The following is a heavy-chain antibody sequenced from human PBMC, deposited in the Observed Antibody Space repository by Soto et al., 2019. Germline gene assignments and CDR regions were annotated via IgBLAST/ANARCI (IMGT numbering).Heavy chain of an antibody. J-gene: IGHJ6*03. CDR1: GYTFTSYD. Sequence: QVQLVQSGAEVKKPGASVKVSCTASGYTFTSYDINCGLQATGQALEWRGWMNPNSGNTGYAQKFQGRVTMTRNTTISRAYMELSSLRSEHSAVESCAGGSTVPTLGAPASASMDVWGKGTTVTVSS. D-gene: IGHD2-2*01. V-gene: IGHV1-8*01. CDR3: AGGSTVPTLGAPASASMDV. CDR2: MNPNSGNT.